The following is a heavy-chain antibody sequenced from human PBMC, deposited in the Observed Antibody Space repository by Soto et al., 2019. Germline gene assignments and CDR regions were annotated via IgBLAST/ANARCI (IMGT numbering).Heavy chain of an antibody. Sequence: QISLKESGPTLVKPTQTLTLTCTFSGFSLSSSGVSVGWMRQPPGKALEWLAVIYWDDDKRYSPSLKSRLTITKDTSKNQVVLTMTNMDPVDTATYYCAHKIVGGYFDYWGQGTLVTVSS. D-gene: IGHD1-26*01. J-gene: IGHJ4*02. V-gene: IGHV2-5*02. CDR1: GFSLSSSGVS. CDR2: IYWDDDK. CDR3: AHKIVGGYFDY.